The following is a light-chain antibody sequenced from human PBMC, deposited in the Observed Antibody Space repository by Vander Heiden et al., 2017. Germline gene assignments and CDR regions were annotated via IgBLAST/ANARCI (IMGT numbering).Light chain of an antibody. V-gene: IGKV1-39*01. CDR3: QQSDSTPYT. CDR1: QNIDNY. CDR2: GAS. Sequence: DIQMTQSPSSLSASVGDRVTITCRASQNIDNYLNWYQQKPGKGPKVLIYGASSLQSGLPSRFSGSRSGTDFTLTISRLEPEDFATYHCQQSDSTPYTFGQGTKLEIK. J-gene: IGKJ2*01.